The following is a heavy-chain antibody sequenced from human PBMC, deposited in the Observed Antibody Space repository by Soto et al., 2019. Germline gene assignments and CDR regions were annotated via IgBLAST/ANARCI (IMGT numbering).Heavy chain of an antibody. Sequence: GGSLRLSCAASGFILSSYWMHWVRQVPGKGLVWVSRLHSDGSTTTYADSVKGRFTISRDNAKNTLYLQMNSLGAEDTAVYYCARELPTTIRGGYYYSYGMDVWGQGTTVTVSS. CDR3: ARELPTTIRGGYYYSYGMDV. J-gene: IGHJ6*02. CDR2: LHSDGSTT. V-gene: IGHV3-74*03. D-gene: IGHD2-2*02. CDR1: GFILSSYW.